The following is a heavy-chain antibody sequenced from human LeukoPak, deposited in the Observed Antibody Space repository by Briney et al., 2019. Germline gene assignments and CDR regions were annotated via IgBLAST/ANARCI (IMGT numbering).Heavy chain of an antibody. CDR1: GFPFNLYN. CDR3: ARVFTGLTKGLFDY. J-gene: IGHJ4*02. D-gene: IGHD4-11*01. CDR2: ISSSSSYI. V-gene: IGHV3-21*01. Sequence: SPGGSLRLSCVASGFPFNLYNMNWVRQAPGKVLEWVSSISSSSSYIYYADSVQGRFTISRDNAKNSLFLQMHTLTAEDTAVYYCARVFTGLTKGLFDYWGQGIPVTVSS.